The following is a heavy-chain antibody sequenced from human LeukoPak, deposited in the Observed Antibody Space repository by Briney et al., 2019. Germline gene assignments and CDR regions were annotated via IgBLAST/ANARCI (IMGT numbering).Heavy chain of an antibody. Sequence: ASVKVSCKASGYTFTSYGITWLRQSPGQPLEWMVWITSYNGDTNYAQNLRGRVTMTTDTSTSTAYMDLRSLRSDDTAVYYCARVTLKSTTTRFTLAGDYSDYWGQGTLVTVSS. V-gene: IGHV1-18*01. CDR3: ARVTLKSTTTRFTLAGDYSDY. D-gene: IGHD1-26*01. J-gene: IGHJ4*02. CDR2: ITSYNGDT. CDR1: GYTFTSYG.